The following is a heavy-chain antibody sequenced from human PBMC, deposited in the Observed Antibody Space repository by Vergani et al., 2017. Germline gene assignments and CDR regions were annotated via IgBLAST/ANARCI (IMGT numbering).Heavy chain of an antibody. CDR3: AREPTDYSNDYYYGMDV. V-gene: IGHV1-69*08. Sequence: QVQLVQSGAEVKKPGSSVKVSCKASGGTFSSYTISWVRQAPGQGLEWMGRIIPILGIANYAQKFQGRVTITADKSTSTAYMELSSLRSEDTAVYYCAREPTDYSNDYYYGMDVWGQGTTVTVSS. CDR1: GGTFSSYT. D-gene: IGHD4-11*01. J-gene: IGHJ6*02. CDR2: IIPILGIA.